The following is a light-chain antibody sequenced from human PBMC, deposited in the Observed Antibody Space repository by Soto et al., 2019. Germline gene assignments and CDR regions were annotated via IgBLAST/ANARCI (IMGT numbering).Light chain of an antibody. CDR3: SAWDDSLDGYV. V-gene: IGLV1-44*01. CDR2: SNN. Sequence: QAVVTQPPSASGTPGQRVTISCSGSSSDIGINTVTWYQQLPGTAPKLLIYSNNQRPSGVPDRFSGSKSGTSASLAISGLQSEDEGDYYCSAWDDSLDGYVFGTGTKLTVL. CDR1: SSDIGINT. J-gene: IGLJ1*01.